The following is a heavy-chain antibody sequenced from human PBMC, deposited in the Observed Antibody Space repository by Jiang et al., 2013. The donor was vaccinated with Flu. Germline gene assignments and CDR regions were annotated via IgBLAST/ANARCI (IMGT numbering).Heavy chain of an antibody. Sequence: SVKVSCKASGYTFTSYAMNWVRQAPGQGLEWMGWINTNTGNPTYAQGFTGRFVFSLDTSVSTAYLQISSLKAEDTAVYYCARAPTTYYYDSSGNYWYFDLWGRGTLVTVSS. CDR1: GYTFTSYA. D-gene: IGHD3-22*01. CDR3: ARAPTTYYYDSSGNYWYFDL. V-gene: IGHV7-4-1*02. J-gene: IGHJ2*01. CDR2: INTNTGNP.